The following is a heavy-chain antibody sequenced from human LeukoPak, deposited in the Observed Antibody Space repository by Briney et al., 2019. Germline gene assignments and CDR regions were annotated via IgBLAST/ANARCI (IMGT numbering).Heavy chain of an antibody. Sequence: GGSLRLSCAASGFTFNNAWMSWVRQAPGKGLEWVGRIKSKTNDETTDYAAPVKGRFTISRDDSKNTLYLQMNSLRAEDTAVYYCAKGLFGYGGNSGYFDYWGQGTLVTVSS. D-gene: IGHD4-23*01. V-gene: IGHV3-15*01. CDR3: AKGLFGYGGNSGYFDY. J-gene: IGHJ4*02. CDR1: GFTFNNAW. CDR2: IKSKTNDETT.